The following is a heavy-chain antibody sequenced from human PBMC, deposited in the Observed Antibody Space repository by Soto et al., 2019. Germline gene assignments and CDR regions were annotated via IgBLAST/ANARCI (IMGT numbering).Heavy chain of an antibody. D-gene: IGHD4-17*01. CDR1: GFTFSNYA. CDR2: ISSDGSEK. Sequence: GGSLRLSCVASGFTFSNYAMHWVRQAPGKGLGWGAVISSDGSEKYYLDSVRDRFTISRDNSKNTLYLQMNNLRPEDTAMYYCANSWTTLTTGFDFWGQGALVTVSS. V-gene: IGHV3-30*18. CDR3: ANSWTTLTTGFDF. J-gene: IGHJ4*02.